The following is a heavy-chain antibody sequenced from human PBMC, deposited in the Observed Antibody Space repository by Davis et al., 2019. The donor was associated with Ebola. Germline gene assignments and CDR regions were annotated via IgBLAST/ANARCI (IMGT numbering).Heavy chain of an antibody. J-gene: IGHJ5*02. CDR3: ARPIIAAAGWFDP. D-gene: IGHD6-13*01. CDR1: GFTFSSYG. Sequence: GESLKISCAASGFTFSSYGMHWVRQAPGKGLEWVSYISSSSSTIYYADSVKGRFTISRDNAKNSLYLQMNSLRAEDTAVYYCARPIIAAAGWFDPWGQGTLVTVSS. CDR2: ISSSSSTI. V-gene: IGHV3-48*04.